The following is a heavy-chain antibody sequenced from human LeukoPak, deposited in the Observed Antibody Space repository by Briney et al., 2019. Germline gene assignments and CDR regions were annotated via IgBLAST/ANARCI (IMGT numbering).Heavy chain of an antibody. CDR3: TTIAAAGHYDF. J-gene: IGHJ4*02. V-gene: IGHV3-15*01. CDR2: IKSKTGGGAT. Sequence: GGSLRLSCAASGFTFNNAWMTWVRQAPGKGLEWVGRIKSKTGGGATDYAAPVKGRFTISRDDSKTTLYLQMNSLKTEDTAVYYCTTIAAAGHYDFRGQGTLVTVSS. CDR1: GFTFNNAW. D-gene: IGHD6-13*01.